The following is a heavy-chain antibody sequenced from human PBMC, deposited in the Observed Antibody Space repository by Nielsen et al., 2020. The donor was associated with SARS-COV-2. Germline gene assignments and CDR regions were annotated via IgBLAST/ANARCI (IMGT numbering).Heavy chain of an antibody. CDR3: AKAPPYADDAFDI. D-gene: IGHD4-17*01. V-gene: IGHV3-7*03. J-gene: IGHJ3*02. Sequence: WIRQPPGKGLEWVANIKQDGSEKYFIDSVKGRFTISRDNAKNSLYLQMNSLRAEDTALYYCAKAPPYADDAFDIWGQGTMVTVSS. CDR2: IKQDGSEK.